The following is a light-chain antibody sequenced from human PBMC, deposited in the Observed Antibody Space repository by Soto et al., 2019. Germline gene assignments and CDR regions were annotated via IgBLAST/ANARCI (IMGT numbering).Light chain of an antibody. CDR3: QQHNSYPHT. CDR2: SSS. CDR1: QGVSSY. J-gene: IGKJ2*01. V-gene: IGKV1-9*01. Sequence: TQLTQSPSSLSASVGDRVTITCRASQGVSSYLAWYQQKPGKAPTLLIHSSSTLQSGVPSRFSGSRSGTVFTLTISGLQPDDSAPYYCQQHNSYPHTFGQGTKLEIK.